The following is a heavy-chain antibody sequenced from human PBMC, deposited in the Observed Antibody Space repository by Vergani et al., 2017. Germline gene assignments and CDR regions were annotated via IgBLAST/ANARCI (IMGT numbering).Heavy chain of an antibody. CDR2: VPYSGAT. D-gene: IGHD3/OR15-3a*01. Sequence: QVLLQESGPGLVKPSETLSLTCTVSGGSVDSRKHYWGWIRQPPGKGLEWIGTVPYSGATYYTPSLKNRVKVSLNTSENQFSLQMSSVTAADTAVYYCAKHIYEFWNGYSYYYHYYMDVWCKGTTVTVSS. V-gene: IGHV4-39*01. J-gene: IGHJ6*03. CDR1: GGSVDSRKHY. CDR3: AKHIYEFWNGYSYYYHYYMDV.